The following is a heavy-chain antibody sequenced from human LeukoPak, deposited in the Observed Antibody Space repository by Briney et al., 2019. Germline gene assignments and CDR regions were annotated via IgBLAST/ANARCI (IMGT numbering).Heavy chain of an antibody. Sequence: PGGSLRLSCAASGFTFSSYSMNWVRQAPGKGLEWVSSISSSSSYIYYADSVKGRFTISRDNAKNSLYLQMNSLRAEDTAVYYCARSYSGSYYADYWGQGTLVTVSP. J-gene: IGHJ4*02. CDR3: ARSYSGSYYADY. CDR1: GFTFSSYS. D-gene: IGHD1-26*01. CDR2: ISSSSSYI. V-gene: IGHV3-21*01.